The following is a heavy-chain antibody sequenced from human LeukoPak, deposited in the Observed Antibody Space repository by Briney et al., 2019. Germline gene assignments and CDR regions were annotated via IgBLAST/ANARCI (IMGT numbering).Heavy chain of an antibody. V-gene: IGHV3-64*01. Sequence: GGSLRLSCAASGFTFSSYAMHWVRQAPGKGLEYVSAISSNGGSTYYANSVKGRLTISRDNAKNSLYLQMNSLRAEDTAVYYCARDLRAFDIWGQGTMVTVSS. CDR2: ISSNGGST. CDR3: ARDLRAFDI. J-gene: IGHJ3*02. CDR1: GFTFSSYA.